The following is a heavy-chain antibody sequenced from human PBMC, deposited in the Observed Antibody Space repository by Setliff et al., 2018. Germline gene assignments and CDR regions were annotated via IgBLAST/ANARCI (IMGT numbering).Heavy chain of an antibody. Sequence: GGSLRLSCQASGSTFENYWMTWVRQAPGKGLEWVASIKHDGTGKYYLESGKGRFTISRDNSKDSVSLLMNNLRADDTAVYHCTRGECYGAGSYYKPFILPDVFDLWGQGTMVTVSS. CDR3: TRGECYGAGSYYKPFILPDVFDL. V-gene: IGHV3-7*01. CDR2: IKHDGTGK. D-gene: IGHD3-10*01. J-gene: IGHJ3*01. CDR1: GSTFENYW.